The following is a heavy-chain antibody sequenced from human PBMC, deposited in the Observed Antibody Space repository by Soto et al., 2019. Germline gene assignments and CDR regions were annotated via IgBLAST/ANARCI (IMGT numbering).Heavy chain of an antibody. J-gene: IGHJ6*02. V-gene: IGHV4-59*01. D-gene: IGHD2-2*01. CDR1: GGSISSYY. Sequence: SETLSLTCTVSGGSISSYYWSWIRQPPGKGLEWIGYIYYSGSTNYNPSLKSRVTISVDTSKNQFSLKLSSVTAADTAVYYCARSGYCSSTSCYDYYYGMDVWGQGTTVTVS. CDR3: ARSGYCSSTSCYDYYYGMDV. CDR2: IYYSGST.